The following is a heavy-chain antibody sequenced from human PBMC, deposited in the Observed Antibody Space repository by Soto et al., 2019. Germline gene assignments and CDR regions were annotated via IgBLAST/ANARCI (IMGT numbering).Heavy chain of an antibody. CDR1: GESFSGYY. Sequence: QVQLQQWGAGLLKPSETLSLTCAVYGESFSGYYWSWIRQPPGKGLEWIGEIDHTGSTNYNPSLKSRVTISLDTPNNQFSLKLSSVTAADTAVYYCARVRPRYGIDVWGQGTTVTVSS. CDR3: ARVRPRYGIDV. J-gene: IGHJ6*02. V-gene: IGHV4-34*01. CDR2: IDHTGST.